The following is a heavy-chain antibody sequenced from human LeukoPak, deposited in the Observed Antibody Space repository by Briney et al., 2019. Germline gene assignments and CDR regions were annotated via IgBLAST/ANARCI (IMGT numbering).Heavy chain of an antibody. CDR1: GFTFDDYT. Sequence: GGSLRLSCAASGFTFDDYTMHWVRQAPGKGLEWVSLISWDGGSTYYADSVKGRFTISRDNSKNTLYLQMNSLRTEDTALYYCAKDNDGSGSYSLYYYYGMDVWGQGTTVTVSS. J-gene: IGHJ6*02. CDR2: ISWDGGST. D-gene: IGHD3-10*01. CDR3: AKDNDGSGSYSLYYYYGMDV. V-gene: IGHV3-43*01.